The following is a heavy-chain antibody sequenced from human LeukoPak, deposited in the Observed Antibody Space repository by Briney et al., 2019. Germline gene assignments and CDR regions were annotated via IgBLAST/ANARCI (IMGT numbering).Heavy chain of an antibody. CDR3: AELGITMIGGV. J-gene: IGHJ6*04. D-gene: IGHD3-10*02. Sequence: GGSLRLSCAASGFTFSSYEMNWVRQAPGKGLEWVSYISCSGSTIYYAASVKGRFTISRDNAKNSLYLQMNSLRAEDTAVYYCAELGITMIGGVWGKGTTVTISS. V-gene: IGHV3-48*03. CDR1: GFTFSSYE. CDR2: ISCSGSTI.